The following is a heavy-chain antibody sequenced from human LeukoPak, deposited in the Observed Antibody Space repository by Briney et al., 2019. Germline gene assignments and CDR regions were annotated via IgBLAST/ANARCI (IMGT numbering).Heavy chain of an antibody. CDR3: ARGARAGYNLEPFDN. CDR2: INHSGST. J-gene: IGHJ4*02. CDR1: GGSFSGYY. V-gene: IGHV4-34*01. Sequence: SETLSLTCGVYGGSFSGYYWSWIRQPPGKGLEWIGEINHSGSTNYNPSLKSRVTISVDTSKNQFSLKLSSVTAADTAVYYCARGARAGYNLEPFDNWGQGTLVTVSS. D-gene: IGHD5-24*01.